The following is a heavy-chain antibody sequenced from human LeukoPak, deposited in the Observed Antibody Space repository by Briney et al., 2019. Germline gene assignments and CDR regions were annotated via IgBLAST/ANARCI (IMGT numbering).Heavy chain of an antibody. Sequence: PGGSLRLSCAASGFTFSSYAMSWIRQAPGKGLEWVSYISSSGSTIYYADSVKGRFTISRDNAKNSLYLQMNSLRAEDTAVYYCARDLNPNYYYYGMDVWGQGTTVTVSS. V-gene: IGHV3-11*01. J-gene: IGHJ6*02. CDR3: ARDLNPNYYYYGMDV. CDR1: GFTFSSYA. CDR2: ISSSGSTI.